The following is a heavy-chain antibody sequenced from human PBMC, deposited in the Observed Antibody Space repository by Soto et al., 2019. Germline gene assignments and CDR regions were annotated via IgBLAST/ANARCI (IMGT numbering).Heavy chain of an antibody. V-gene: IGHV3-7*01. CDR3: ARDLGYQTLDY. J-gene: IGHJ4*02. Sequence: EVQLVESGGGLVQPGGSLRLSCAASGLTFSSSWMSWARQAPGKGLQWVANIKEDGSEEYYLDSVKGRFNISRDNAKNSLYLQMNSLTAADTAVYYCARDLGYQTLDYWGQGTLVTVSS. D-gene: IGHD2-2*01. CDR2: IKEDGSEE. CDR1: GLTFSSSW.